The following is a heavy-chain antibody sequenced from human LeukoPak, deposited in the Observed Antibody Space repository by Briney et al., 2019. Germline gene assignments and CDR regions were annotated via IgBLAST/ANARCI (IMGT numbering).Heavy chain of an antibody. CDR2: ISGSGGST. V-gene: IGHV3-23*01. CDR3: ARDGDSSGYYYYYFDY. J-gene: IGHJ4*02. D-gene: IGHD3-22*01. Sequence: GGSLRLSCAASGFTFSSYAMSWVRQAPGKGLEWVSAISGSGGSTCYADSVKGRFTISRDNSKNTLYLQMNSLRAEDTAVYYCARDGDSSGYYYYYFDYWGQGTLVTVSS. CDR1: GFTFSSYA.